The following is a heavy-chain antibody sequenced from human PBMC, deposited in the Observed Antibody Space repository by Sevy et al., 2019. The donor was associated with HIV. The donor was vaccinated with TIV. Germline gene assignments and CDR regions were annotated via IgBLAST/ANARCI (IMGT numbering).Heavy chain of an antibody. D-gene: IGHD5-12*01. V-gene: IGHV4-34*01. CDR1: GGSFSGYY. Sequence: SETLSLTCAVYGGSFSGYYWSWIRQPPGKGLEWIGEINHSGSTNYNPSLKSRVTISVDTSKNQFSLKLSSVTAADTAVYYWSRNGGSGYLRRNYYYYYMDVWGKGTTVTVSS. J-gene: IGHJ6*03. CDR3: SRNGGSGYLRRNYYYYYMDV. CDR2: INHSGST.